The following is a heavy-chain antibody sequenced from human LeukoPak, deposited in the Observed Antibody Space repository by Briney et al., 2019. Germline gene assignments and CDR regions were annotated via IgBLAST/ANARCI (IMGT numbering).Heavy chain of an antibody. V-gene: IGHV1-46*01. CDR3: ARGRTIFGVVINHAFDI. J-gene: IGHJ3*02. CDR1: GYTFTSYY. Sequence: GASVKVSCKASGYTFTSYYMHWVRQAPGQGLEWMGIINPSGGSTSYAQKFQGRVTMTRDTSTSTVYMELSSLRSEDTAVYYCARGRTIFGVVINHAFDIWGQGTMVTVSS. CDR2: INPSGGST. D-gene: IGHD3-3*01.